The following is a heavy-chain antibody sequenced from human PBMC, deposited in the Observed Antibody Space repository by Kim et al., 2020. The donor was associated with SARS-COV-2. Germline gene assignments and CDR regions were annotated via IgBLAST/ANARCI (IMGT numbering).Heavy chain of an antibody. CDR1: GGTFSSYA. J-gene: IGHJ6*03. CDR2: IIPIFGTA. CDR3: ARGLDISGSYPYYYYYYYMDV. Sequence: SVKVSCKASGGTFSSYAISWVRQAPGQGLEWMGGIIPIFGTANYAQKFQGRVTITADESTSTAYMELSSLRSEDTAVYYCARGLDISGSYPYYYYYYYMDVWGKGTTVTVSS. D-gene: IGHD1-26*01. V-gene: IGHV1-69*13.